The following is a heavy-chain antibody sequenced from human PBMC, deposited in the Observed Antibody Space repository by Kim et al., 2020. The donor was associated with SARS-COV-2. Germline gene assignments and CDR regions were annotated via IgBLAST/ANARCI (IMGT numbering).Heavy chain of an antibody. CDR2: ISNDGSTK. CDR3: ARDCRAGSWPLPSFDY. J-gene: IGHJ4*01. D-gene: IGHD2-15*01. Sequence: GGSLRLSCAASGFTFSNCAMNWVRQAPGKGLEWVSDISNDGSTKYYADSVKGRFTISRDNSKNTLYLQMNSLRAEDTAVYYCARDCRAGSWPLPSFDY. CDR1: GFTFSNCA. V-gene: IGHV3-48*01.